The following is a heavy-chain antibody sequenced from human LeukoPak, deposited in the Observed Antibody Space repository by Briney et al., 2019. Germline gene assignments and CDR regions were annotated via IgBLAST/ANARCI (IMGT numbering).Heavy chain of an antibody. Sequence: SETLSLTCTVSGGSISSYHWSWIRQPPGKGLEWIGYIYYSGGTNYNPSLKSRVSISVDTPKNQFCLKLNSVTAADTAAYYCARSVSGSYVFDSWGQGTLVTVSS. D-gene: IGHD3-16*01. V-gene: IGHV4-59*13. CDR3: ARSVSGSYVFDS. CDR2: IYYSGGT. CDR1: GGSISSYH. J-gene: IGHJ4*02.